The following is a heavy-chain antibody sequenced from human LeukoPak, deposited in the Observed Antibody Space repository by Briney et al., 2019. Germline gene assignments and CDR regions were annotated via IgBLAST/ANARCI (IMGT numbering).Heavy chain of an antibody. J-gene: IGHJ4*02. V-gene: IGHV3-48*01. Sequence: GGSLRLSCAAFGFTFSSYSMNWVRQAPGKGLEWVSYISSSSSTIYYADSVKGRFTISRDNAKNSLYLQMNSLRAEDTAVYYCASLISIAARPGAFDYWGQGTLVTVSS. D-gene: IGHD6-6*01. CDR2: ISSSSSTI. CDR1: GFTFSSYS. CDR3: ASLISIAARPGAFDY.